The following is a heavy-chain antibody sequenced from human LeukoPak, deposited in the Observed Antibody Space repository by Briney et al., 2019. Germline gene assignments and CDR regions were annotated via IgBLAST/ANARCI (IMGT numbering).Heavy chain of an antibody. CDR1: GGSISSYY. V-gene: IGHV4-59*12. CDR2: IYYSGST. J-gene: IGHJ4*02. D-gene: IGHD3-10*01. CDR3: ASSYYYGSGSYLE. Sequence: SETLSLTCTVSGGSISSYYRSWIRQAPGKGLEWIGYIYYSGSTNYNPSLKSRVTISVDTSKNQFYLKLSSVTAADTAVYYCASSYYYGSGSYLEWGQGTLVTVSS.